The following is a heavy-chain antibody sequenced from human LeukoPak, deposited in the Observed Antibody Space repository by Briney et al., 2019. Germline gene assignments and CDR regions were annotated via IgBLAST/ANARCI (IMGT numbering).Heavy chain of an antibody. CDR2: ISPGDSDT. CDR3: ARLRSGWDFDY. J-gene: IGHJ4*02. Sequence: GESLKISFKGSGYSFTSYWIGWVRPMPGKGLEWMGIISPGDSDTRYSPSFQGQVSISADKSISTAYLQWSSVKASDTAMYYCARLRSGWDFDYWGQGSLVTVSS. V-gene: IGHV5-51*01. D-gene: IGHD6-19*01. CDR1: GYSFTSYW.